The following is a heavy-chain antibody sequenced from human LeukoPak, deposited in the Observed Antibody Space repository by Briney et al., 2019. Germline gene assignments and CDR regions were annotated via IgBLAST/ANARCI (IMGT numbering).Heavy chain of an antibody. D-gene: IGHD3-22*01. CDR2: MNPNSGNT. Sequence: AASVKVSCKASGYTFTSYDINWVRQATGQGLEWMGWMNPNSGNTGYVQKFQGRVTMTSNTSINTAYMELSSLRSEDTALYYCARGRLNYYDRIGSDYWGQGTLVTVSS. CDR3: ARGRLNYYDRIGSDY. J-gene: IGHJ4*02. CDR1: GYTFTSYD. V-gene: IGHV1-8*01.